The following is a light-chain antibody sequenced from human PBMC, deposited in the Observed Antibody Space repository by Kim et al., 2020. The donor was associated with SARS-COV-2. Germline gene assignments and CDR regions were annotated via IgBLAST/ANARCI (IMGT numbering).Light chain of an antibody. CDR1: SSDVGGNNY. V-gene: IGLV2-8*01. CDR3: SSYTRSNNGGV. CDR2: EVN. J-gene: IGLJ1*01. Sequence: QSALTQPPSASGSPGQSVTISCTGTSSDVGGNNYVSWYQHHPGKAPKLMVYEVNKRPSGVPDRFSGSKSGNTASLTVSGLQAEDEADYYCSSYTRSNNGGVFGTGTKVTVL.